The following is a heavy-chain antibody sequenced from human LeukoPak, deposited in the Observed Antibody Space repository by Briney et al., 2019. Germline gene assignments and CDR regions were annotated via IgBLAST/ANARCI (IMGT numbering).Heavy chain of an antibody. J-gene: IGHJ4*02. CDR1: GYSFTTYW. CDR3: ARRAVVIGVGYFDY. V-gene: IGHV5-51*01. D-gene: IGHD4-23*01. CDR2: IYPSDSDI. Sequence: GESLKISCKGSGYSFTTYWIGWVRQMPGKGLEWMGIIYPSDSDIRINPSFQGQVTISVDKSINTAYLQWSSLKASDTAIYYCARRAVVIGVGYFDYWGQGTLVTVSS.